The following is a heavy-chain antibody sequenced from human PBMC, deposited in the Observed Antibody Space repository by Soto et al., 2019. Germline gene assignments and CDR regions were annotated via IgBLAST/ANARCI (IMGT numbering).Heavy chain of an antibody. Sequence: GGSLRLSCAASGFTFSSYAMHWVRQAPGKGLEWVAVISYDGSNKYYADSVKGRFTISRDNSKNTPYLQMNSLRAEDTAVYYCARVLYYYDRSGLLDYWGQGTLVTVSS. CDR2: ISYDGSNK. D-gene: IGHD3-22*01. V-gene: IGHV3-30-3*01. J-gene: IGHJ4*02. CDR1: GFTFSSYA. CDR3: ARVLYYYDRSGLLDY.